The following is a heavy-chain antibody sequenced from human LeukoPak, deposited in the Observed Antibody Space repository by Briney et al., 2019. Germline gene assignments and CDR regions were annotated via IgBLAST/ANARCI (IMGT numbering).Heavy chain of an antibody. D-gene: IGHD2-2*01. J-gene: IGHJ6*03. CDR3: ARGGVPAATVFYYYYYYMDV. CDR1: GGSISSYY. CDR2: IYYSGST. Sequence: SETLSLTCTVSGGSISSYYWSWIRQPPGKGLEGIGYIYYSGSTNYNPSLKSRVTISVDTSKNQFSLKLSSVTAADTAVYYCARGGVPAATVFYYYYYYMDVWGKGTTVTVSS. V-gene: IGHV4-59*01.